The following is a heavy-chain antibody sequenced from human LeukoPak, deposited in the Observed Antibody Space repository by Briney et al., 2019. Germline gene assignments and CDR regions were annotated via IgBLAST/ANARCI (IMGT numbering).Heavy chain of an antibody. J-gene: IGHJ4*02. D-gene: IGHD2-15*01. CDR1: GFIFSSYA. CDR2: ISGSGGSI. CDR3: AKARGEQNGGSNY. Sequence: GGSLRLSCATSGFIFSSYAMSWVRQAPGRGVEWVSSISGSGGSIYYADSVKGRFTISRDNSKNTLYLQMNSLRAEDTAVYYCAKARGEQNGGSNYWGQGTQVIVSS. V-gene: IGHV3-23*01.